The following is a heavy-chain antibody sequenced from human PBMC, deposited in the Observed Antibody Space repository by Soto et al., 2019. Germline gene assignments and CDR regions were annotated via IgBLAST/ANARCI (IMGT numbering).Heavy chain of an antibody. CDR3: AHRRSGYFDS. CDR1: GFSLTETGMG. J-gene: IGHJ4*02. V-gene: IGHV2-5*02. Sequence: QITLKESGPTLEKPTQTLTLTCTFSGFSLTETGMGVGWIRQPPGKALEWLALIYWDDDKRYSPSLKRGLTISKDASKNQVVLTKTNVDAVYTATYYCAHRRSGYFDSWGQGTLVTVSS. CDR2: IYWDDDK.